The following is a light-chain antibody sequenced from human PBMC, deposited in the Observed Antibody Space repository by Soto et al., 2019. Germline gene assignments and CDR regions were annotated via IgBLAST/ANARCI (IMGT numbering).Light chain of an antibody. J-gene: IGKJ1*01. CDR3: VTPKIRPWT. Sequence: DIQMTQSPSSLSASVRDRVTITCRASRGIDNSLAWYQQRPGKVPRLLIFSASTLESGVPSRFSGSGSGTDFTLTIDSLQPEDAATYYCVTPKIRPWTFGHGTKVEIK. CDR1: RGIDNS. CDR2: SAS. V-gene: IGKV1-27*01.